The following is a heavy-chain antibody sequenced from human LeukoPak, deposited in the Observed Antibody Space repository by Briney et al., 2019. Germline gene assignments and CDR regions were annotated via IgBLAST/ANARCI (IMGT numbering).Heavy chain of an antibody. CDR1: GYTFTNYD. V-gene: IGHV1-8*03. D-gene: IGHD2-2*02. CDR2: MNPNSGNT. Sequence: GASVKVSCKASGYTFTNYDINWVRQATGQGLEWMGWMNPNSGNTGYAQKFQGRVTITRNTSISTAYMELSSLRSEDTAVYYCARVNGYCSSTSCHIPSHYYYYMDVWGKGTTVTVSS. J-gene: IGHJ6*03. CDR3: ARVNGYCSSTSCHIPSHYYYYMDV.